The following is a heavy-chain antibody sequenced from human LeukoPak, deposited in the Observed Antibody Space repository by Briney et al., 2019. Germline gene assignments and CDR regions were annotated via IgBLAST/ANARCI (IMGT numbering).Heavy chain of an antibody. CDR2: IYYSGST. CDR3: TRAPRKAWFDP. D-gene: IGHD1-14*01. Sequence: SETLSLTCTVSGGSISSYYWSWIRQPPGKGLEWIGNIYYSGSTNYSPSLKSRVTMSVDTSRKQFSLRLTSVTAADTAVYYCTRAPRKAWFDPWGQGTLVTVSS. J-gene: IGHJ5*02. V-gene: IGHV4-59*01. CDR1: GGSISSYY.